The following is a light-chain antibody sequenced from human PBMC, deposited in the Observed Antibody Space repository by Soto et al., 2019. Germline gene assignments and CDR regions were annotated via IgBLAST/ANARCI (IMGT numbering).Light chain of an antibody. CDR3: LQAHNYPLT. CDR1: QGIGND. CDR2: AAS. V-gene: IGKV1-6*02. J-gene: IGKJ4*01. Sequence: AIQMAQSPSSLSASVGDRVTITCRASQGIGNDVGWYQQKPGKAPKLLIYAASTLQSGVPSRFSGSRSGTGFTLTLSRLQDDDFATYCCLQAHNYPLTFGGGTKVEIK.